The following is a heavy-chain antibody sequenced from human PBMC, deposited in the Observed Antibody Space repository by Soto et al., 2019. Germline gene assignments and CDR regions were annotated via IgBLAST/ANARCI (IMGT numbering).Heavy chain of an antibody. CDR1: GFTFSSYS. CDR2: ISSSSSTI. CDR3: ARQEYRSASYGMDV. J-gene: IGHJ6*02. Sequence: GGSLRLSCAASGFTFSSYSMNWVRQAPGKGLEWVPYISSSSSTIYYADSVKGRFTISRDNAKNSLYLQMNSLRDEDTVVYYCARQEYRSASYGMDVWGQGTTVTVSS. D-gene: IGHD6-6*01. V-gene: IGHV3-48*02.